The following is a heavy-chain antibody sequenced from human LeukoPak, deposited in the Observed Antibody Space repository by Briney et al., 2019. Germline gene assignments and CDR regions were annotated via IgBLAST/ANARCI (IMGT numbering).Heavy chain of an antibody. V-gene: IGHV1-2*02. CDR2: INPNSGGT. J-gene: IGHJ4*02. D-gene: IGHD3-9*01. CDR3: ARRVVLTANDY. CDR1: GYTFTGYY. Sequence: ASVSVSSMASGYTFTGYYMHWVRQAPGQGLEWMGWINPNSGGTKYAQKFQGRVTMTRDTSISTAYMEVSRLTSDDTAVYYCARRVVLTANDYLSRGTVTTVSS.